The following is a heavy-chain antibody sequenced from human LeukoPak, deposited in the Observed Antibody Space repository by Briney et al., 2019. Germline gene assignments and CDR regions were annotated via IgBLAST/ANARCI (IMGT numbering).Heavy chain of an antibody. V-gene: IGHV1-69*06. Sequence: ASVKVSCKASGGTFSSYAISWVRQAPGQGLEWMGGIIPIFGTANYAQKFQGRVTITADKSTSTAYMELSSLRSEDTAVYYCASGPPYYDSSGYYSGYFDYWGQGTLVAVSS. CDR2: IIPIFGTA. D-gene: IGHD3-22*01. CDR3: ASGPPYYDSSGYYSGYFDY. J-gene: IGHJ4*02. CDR1: GGTFSSYA.